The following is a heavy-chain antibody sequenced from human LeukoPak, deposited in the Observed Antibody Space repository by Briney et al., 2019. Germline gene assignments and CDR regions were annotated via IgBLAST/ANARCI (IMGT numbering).Heavy chain of an antibody. D-gene: IGHD3-3*01. V-gene: IGHV3-7*01. J-gene: IGHJ4*02. Sequence: PGGSLRLSCAASGFTFSSYWMSWVRQAPGKGLEWVANIKQDGSEKYYVDSVKGRFTISRDNAKNSLYLQMNSLRAEDTAVYYCARADYDFWSGFQYYFDYWGQGTLVTVSS. CDR2: IKQDGSEK. CDR3: ARADYDFWSGFQYYFDY. CDR1: GFTFSSYW.